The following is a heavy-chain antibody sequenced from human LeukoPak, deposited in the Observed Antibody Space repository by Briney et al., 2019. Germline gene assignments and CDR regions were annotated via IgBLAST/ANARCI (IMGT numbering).Heavy chain of an antibody. CDR3: ARSARSTGYSSGWYETDY. D-gene: IGHD6-19*01. V-gene: IGHV3-23*01. CDR1: GFTFRSYA. CDR2: ISDSGGNT. Sequence: GGSLRLSCAASGFTFRSYAMSWVRQAAGKGLEWVSAISDSGGNTYYADSVKGRFTISRDNSKKTLYLQMNSLRAEDTAVFHCARSARSTGYSSGWYETDYWGQGTLVTVSS. J-gene: IGHJ4*02.